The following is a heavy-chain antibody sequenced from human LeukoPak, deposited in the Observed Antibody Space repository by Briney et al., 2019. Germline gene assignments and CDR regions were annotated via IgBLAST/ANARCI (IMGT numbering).Heavy chain of an antibody. J-gene: IGHJ4*02. CDR3: ARFIAAISGDY. CDR1: GFTFSSYA. D-gene: IGHD6-13*01. CDR2: IRGSGGDT. Sequence: GGSLRLSCVASGFTFSSYAMSWVRQAPGKGLEWVSAIRGSGGDTFYADPVKGRFTISRDNSKNTLYLQMNSLRAEDTAVYYCARFIAAISGDYWGQGTLVTVSS. V-gene: IGHV3-23*01.